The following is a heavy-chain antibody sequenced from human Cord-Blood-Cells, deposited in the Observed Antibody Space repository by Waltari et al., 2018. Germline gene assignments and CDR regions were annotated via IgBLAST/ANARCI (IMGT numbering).Heavy chain of an antibody. Sequence: QVQLVQSGAEVKKPGSSVQVSCKASGGTFSSYTISWVRQDPGQGLEWMGRIIPSLGIVNYAQKFQGRVTITAVKSTSTAYMELSSLRSEDTAVDYWARGRKLGMGDYWGQGTLVTVSS. J-gene: IGHJ4*02. D-gene: IGHD7-27*01. V-gene: IGHV1-69*02. CDR2: IIPSLGIV. CDR1: GGTFSSYT. CDR3: ARGRKLGMGDY.